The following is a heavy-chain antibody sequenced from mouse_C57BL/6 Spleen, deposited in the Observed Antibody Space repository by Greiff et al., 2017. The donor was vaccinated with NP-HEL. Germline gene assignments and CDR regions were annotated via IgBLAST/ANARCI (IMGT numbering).Heavy chain of an antibody. CDR1: GYTFTSYW. V-gene: IGHV1-69*01. D-gene: IGHD1-1*01. Sequence: QVQLQQPGAELVMPGASVKLSCKASGYTFTSYWMHWVKQRPGQGLEWIGEIDPSDSYTNYNQKFKGKSTLTVDKSSSTAYMQLSSLTSEDSAVYYCARRGIFYYGSSFYYAMDYWGQGTSVTVSS. CDR2: IDPSDSYT. CDR3: ARRGIFYYGSSFYYAMDY. J-gene: IGHJ4*01.